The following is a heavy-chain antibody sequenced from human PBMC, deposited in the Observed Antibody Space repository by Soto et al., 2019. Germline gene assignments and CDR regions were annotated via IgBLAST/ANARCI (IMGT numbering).Heavy chain of an antibody. V-gene: IGHV1-69*13. D-gene: IGHD5-18*01. Sequence: ASVKVSCKASGGTFSSYAISWVRQAPGQGLEWMGGIIPIFGTANYAQKFQGRVTITADESTSTAYMELSSLRSEDTAVYYCARVSVGDTAMANTYNWFDPWGQGTLVTVSS. CDR1: GGTFSSYA. CDR3: ARVSVGDTAMANTYNWFDP. CDR2: IIPIFGTA. J-gene: IGHJ5*02.